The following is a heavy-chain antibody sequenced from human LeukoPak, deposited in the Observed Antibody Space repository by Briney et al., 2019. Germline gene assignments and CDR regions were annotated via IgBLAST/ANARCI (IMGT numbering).Heavy chain of an antibody. V-gene: IGHV1-8*01. CDR2: MNPNSGNT. J-gene: IGHJ4*02. CDR3: ASRINWNYGLY. D-gene: IGHD1-7*01. CDR1: GYTFTSYD. Sequence: ASVKASCKASGYTFTSYDINWVRQATGQGLEWMGWMNPNSGNTGYAQKFQGRVTITRNTSISTAYMELSSLRSEDTAVYYCASRINWNYGLYWGQGTLVTVSS.